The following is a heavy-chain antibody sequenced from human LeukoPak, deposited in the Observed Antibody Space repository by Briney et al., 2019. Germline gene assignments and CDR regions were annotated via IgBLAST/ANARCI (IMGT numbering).Heavy chain of an antibody. CDR3: AKSGGYGLIDY. CDR2: IYYSGST. V-gene: IGHV4-39*01. J-gene: IGHJ4*02. CDR1: GASISGSGYY. Sequence: KPSETLSLTCAVSGASISGSGYYWGWIRQPPGKGLEWIGNIYYSGSTYYNASLQSRVTISIDMSKNEFSLRLNSVTAADTAMYYCAKSGGYGLIDYWGQGTLVTVSS. D-gene: IGHD1-26*01.